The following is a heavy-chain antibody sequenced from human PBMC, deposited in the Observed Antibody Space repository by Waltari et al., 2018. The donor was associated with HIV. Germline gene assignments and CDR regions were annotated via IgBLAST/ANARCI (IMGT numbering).Heavy chain of an antibody. V-gene: IGHV1-46*01. J-gene: IGHJ4*02. CDR2: INPSGGST. D-gene: IGHD1-26*01. CDR3: ASKVGAAYLY. Sequence: QVQLVQSGAEVKKPGASVKVSCKASGYRFTSYNMHWVRQAPGQGLEWMGIINPSGGSTSYAQKFQGRVTMTRDTSTSTVYMELSSLTSEDTAVFYCASKVGAAYLYWGQGTLVTVSS. CDR1: GYRFTSYN.